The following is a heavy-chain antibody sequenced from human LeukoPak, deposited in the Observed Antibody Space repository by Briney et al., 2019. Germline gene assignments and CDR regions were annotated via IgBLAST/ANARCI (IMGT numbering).Heavy chain of an antibody. CDR1: GYTFTSYD. D-gene: IGHD3-10*01. Sequence: ASVKVSCKASGYTFTSYDINWVRQATGQGLEWMGWMNPNSGNTGYAQKFQGRVTMTRNTSTSTAYMELSSLRSEDTAVYYCARVIRGVIGNYYYYGMDVWGQGTTVTVSS. J-gene: IGHJ6*02. CDR2: MNPNSGNT. CDR3: ARVIRGVIGNYYYYGMDV. V-gene: IGHV1-8*01.